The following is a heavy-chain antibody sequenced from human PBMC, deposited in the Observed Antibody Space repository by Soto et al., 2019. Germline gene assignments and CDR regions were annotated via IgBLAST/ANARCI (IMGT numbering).Heavy chain of an antibody. CDR2: ISGSGRNT. D-gene: IGHD1-20*01. Sequence: GGSLRLSCAASGFTFSDYDMTWVRQAPGKGLEWVSGISGSGRNTYYANYVKGRFTISRDNSKNTLYLQMNSLRAEDTAVYWCAMVFVDVWGQGTTVTVSS. CDR1: GFTFSDYD. V-gene: IGHV3-23*01. J-gene: IGHJ6*02. CDR3: AMVFVDV.